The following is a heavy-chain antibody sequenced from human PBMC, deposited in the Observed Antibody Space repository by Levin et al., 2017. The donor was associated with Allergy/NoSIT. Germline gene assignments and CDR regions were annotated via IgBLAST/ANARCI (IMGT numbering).Heavy chain of an antibody. J-gene: IGHJ4*02. D-gene: IGHD3-10*01. CDR3: ARSSLNYYGSGSYGY. CDR1: GGSFSGYY. Sequence: SETLSLTCAVYGGSFSGYYWSWIRQPPGKGLEWIGEINHSGSTNYNPSLKSRVTISVDTSKNQFSLKLSSVTAADTAVYYCARSSLNYYGSGSYGYWGQGTLVTVSS. CDR2: INHSGST. V-gene: IGHV4-34*01.